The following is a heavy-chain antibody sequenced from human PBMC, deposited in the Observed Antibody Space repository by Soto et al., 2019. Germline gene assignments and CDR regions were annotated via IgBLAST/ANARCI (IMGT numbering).Heavy chain of an antibody. D-gene: IGHD4-17*01. Sequence: EVQLLESGGGLVQPGGSLRLSCAASGFTFSSYAMSWVRQAPGKGLEWVSAISGSGGSTYYADSVKGRFTISRDNSKNTLYLQMKSLRAEDTAVYYCAKDRAYGDYVPWFDPWGQGTLVTVSS. CDR2: ISGSGGST. CDR3: AKDRAYGDYVPWFDP. V-gene: IGHV3-23*01. J-gene: IGHJ5*02. CDR1: GFTFSSYA.